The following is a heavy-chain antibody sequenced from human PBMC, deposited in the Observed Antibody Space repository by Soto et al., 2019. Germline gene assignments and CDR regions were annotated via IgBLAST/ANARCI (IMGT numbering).Heavy chain of an antibody. J-gene: IGHJ4*02. CDR3: ARIQLDTIMALDY. D-gene: IGHD1-1*01. CDR2: VWSNGNIK. CDR1: GFTFDAYG. V-gene: IGHV3-33*01. Sequence: QVQLVESGGGVVQPGGSLRLSCAASGFTFDAYGFHWVRQAPGKGLEWVAVVWSNGNIKYYADSVKGRFTISRDSSKSALNLQMNSLRADDTAVYYCARIQLDTIMALDYWGQGTRVTVSS.